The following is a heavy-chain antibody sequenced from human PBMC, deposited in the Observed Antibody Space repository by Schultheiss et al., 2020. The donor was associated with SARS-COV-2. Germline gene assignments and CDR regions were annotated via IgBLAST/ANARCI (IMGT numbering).Heavy chain of an antibody. D-gene: IGHD2-15*01. CDR3: ATGTPDCSGGSCYSALSFYGMDV. Sequence: ASVKVSCKASGGTFSSYAISWVRQAPGQGLEWMGWMNPNSGNTGYAQKFQGRVTMTRNTSISTAYMELSRLRSDDTAVYYCATGTPDCSGGSCYSALSFYGMDVWGQGTTVTVSS. CDR2: MNPNSGNT. V-gene: IGHV1-8*02. CDR1: GGTFSSYA. J-gene: IGHJ6*02.